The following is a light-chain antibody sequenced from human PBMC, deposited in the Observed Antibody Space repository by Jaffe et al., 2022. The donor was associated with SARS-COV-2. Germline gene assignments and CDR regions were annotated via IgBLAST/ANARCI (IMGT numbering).Light chain of an antibody. Sequence: EIVLTQSPGTLSLSPGERATLSCRASQSVSSNYLAWYQQRPGQAPRLLIYGASNRATGIPDRFTGSGSGTDFTLTISRLEPEDFAVYYCQQYHSSPLTFGGGTKVEIK. CDR3: QQYHSSPLT. CDR1: QSVSSNY. CDR2: GAS. J-gene: IGKJ4*01. V-gene: IGKV3-20*01.